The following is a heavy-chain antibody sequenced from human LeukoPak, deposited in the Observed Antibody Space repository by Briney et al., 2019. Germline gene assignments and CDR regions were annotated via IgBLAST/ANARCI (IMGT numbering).Heavy chain of an antibody. D-gene: IGHD3-22*01. CDR1: GFTFSSYA. J-gene: IGHJ4*02. V-gene: IGHV3-23*01. Sequence: GGSLRLSCADSGFTFSSYAMSWVRQAPGKGLEWVSLISTSGRTHYADSVQGRFTISRDNSKNTLSLHTNSLRAEDTAVYYCARGLDSSGYYHVVGSWGQGALVTVSS. CDR2: ISTSGRT. CDR3: ARGLDSSGYYHVVGS.